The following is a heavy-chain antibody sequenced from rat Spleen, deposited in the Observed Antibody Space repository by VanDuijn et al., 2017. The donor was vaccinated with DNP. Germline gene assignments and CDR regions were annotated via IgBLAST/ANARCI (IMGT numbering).Heavy chain of an antibody. CDR3: TKFSRQLYLDF. V-gene: IGHV2S12*01. Sequence: QVQLKESGPGLVQPSQTLSLTCTVSGFSLTNYAVGWVRQPPGKGLEWIAAISNSGITYYNSALKSRLSISRDTSKSQVFLKMNSLQTEDTAIYFCTKFSRQLYLDFWGPGTMVTVSS. CDR1: GFSLTNYA. CDR2: ISNSGIT. D-gene: IGHD1-2*01. J-gene: IGHJ1*01.